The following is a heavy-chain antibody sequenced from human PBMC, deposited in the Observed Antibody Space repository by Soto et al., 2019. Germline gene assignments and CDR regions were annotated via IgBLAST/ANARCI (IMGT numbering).Heavy chain of an antibody. J-gene: IGHJ3*02. D-gene: IGHD2-8*01. CDR1: GFTFSSYS. CDR3: EKCMQGYCNYDEPYI. Sequence: PGGSLRLSCAASGFTFSSYSMTWVRQAPGKGLEWVAQITASGGSTYYAVSVRGRLTISRDTSRNTLYLQMNSLRAEDTALYYCEKCMQGYCNYDEPYIWGQGTPVTVS. CDR2: ITASGGST. V-gene: IGHV3-23*01.